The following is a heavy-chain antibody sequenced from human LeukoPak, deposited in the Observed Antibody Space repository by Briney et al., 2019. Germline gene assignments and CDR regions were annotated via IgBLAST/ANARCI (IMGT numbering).Heavy chain of an antibody. CDR1: GGSFSGYY. CDR2: INHSGST. V-gene: IGHV4-34*01. CDR3: ARATTAKGYYFDY. Sequence: SETLSLTCAVYGGSFSGYYWSWIRQPPGKGLEWIGEINHSGSTNYNPSLKSRVTISVDTSKNQFSLKLSSVTAADTAVYYCARATTAKGYYFDYWGQGTLVTVSS. D-gene: IGHD5-18*01. J-gene: IGHJ4*02.